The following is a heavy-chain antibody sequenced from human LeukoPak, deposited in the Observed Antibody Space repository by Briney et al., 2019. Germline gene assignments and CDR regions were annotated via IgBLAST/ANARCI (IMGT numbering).Heavy chain of an antibody. CDR3: ASLWFGELYFDY. CDR1: GGSISSGDYY. Sequence: SETLSLTCTVSGGSISSGDYYWSWIRQPPGKGLEWIGYIYYSGSTYYNPSLKSRVTISVDTSKNQFSLKLSPVTAADTAVYYCASLWFGELYFDYWGQGTLVTVSS. CDR2: IYYSGST. J-gene: IGHJ4*02. V-gene: IGHV4-30-4*01. D-gene: IGHD3-10*01.